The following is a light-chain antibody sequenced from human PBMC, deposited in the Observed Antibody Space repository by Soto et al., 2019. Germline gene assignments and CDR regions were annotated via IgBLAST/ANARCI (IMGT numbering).Light chain of an antibody. J-gene: IGKJ1*01. CDR2: GAF. CDR3: QQYNDWPLT. Sequence: EIVLPRSPGTLSFSPCSIDDLLGISSQSVSSTDLIWYQQKPGQVPRLLIYGAFTRATGIPARFSGTGSGTEFTLTISSLQSEDFALYYCQQYNDWPLTCGKGTTVDIK. V-gene: IGKV3-15*01. CDR1: QSVSSTD.